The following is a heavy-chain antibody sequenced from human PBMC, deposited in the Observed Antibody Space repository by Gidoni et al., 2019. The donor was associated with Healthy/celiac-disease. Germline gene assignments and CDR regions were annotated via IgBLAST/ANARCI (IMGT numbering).Heavy chain of an antibody. V-gene: IGHV1-24*01. Sequence: QVQLVQSGAEVTKPGASVTVCCKVPGYTLTDLSMHWVRQAPGKGLEWMGDCNPEDGERHYAQKFQGRVTMTEDTSTDTAYIELSSLRSEDTAVYYCATHPLGRGNTVTTGFHYWGQGTLVTVSS. CDR2: CNPEDGER. CDR1: GYTLTDLS. D-gene: IGHD4-17*01. J-gene: IGHJ4*02. CDR3: ATHPLGRGNTVTTGFHY.